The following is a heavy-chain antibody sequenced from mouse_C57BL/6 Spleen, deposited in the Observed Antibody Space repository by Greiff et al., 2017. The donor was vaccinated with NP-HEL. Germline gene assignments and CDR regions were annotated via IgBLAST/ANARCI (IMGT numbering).Heavy chain of an antibody. Sequence: VQLQQSGAELVKPGASVKMSCKASGYTFTSYWITWVKQRPGQGLEGIGDIYPGSGSTNYNEKFKSKATLTVDTSSSTAYMQLSSLTSEDSAVYYCARKGDYYAMDYWGQGTSVTVSS. J-gene: IGHJ4*01. CDR2: IYPGSGST. CDR3: ARKGDYYAMDY. V-gene: IGHV1-55*01. CDR1: GYTFTSYW.